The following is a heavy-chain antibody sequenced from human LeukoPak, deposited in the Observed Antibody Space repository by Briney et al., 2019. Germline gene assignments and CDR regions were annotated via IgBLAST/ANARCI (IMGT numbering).Heavy chain of an antibody. D-gene: IGHD3-10*01. V-gene: IGHV3-53*01. Sequence: ETLSLTCAVYGGSFSGYYWSWIRQPPGKGLEWVSTVYGGGNTAYTDSVKGRFTISRDTSKNTLLLQMNSLRAEDTAVYFCARERFGAIVENWGQGALVIVSS. CDR3: ARERFGAIVEN. CDR1: GGSFSGYY. J-gene: IGHJ4*02. CDR2: VYGGGNT.